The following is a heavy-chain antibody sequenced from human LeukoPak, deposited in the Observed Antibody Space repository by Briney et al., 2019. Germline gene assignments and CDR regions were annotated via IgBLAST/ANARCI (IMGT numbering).Heavy chain of an antibody. CDR2: ISSRSDYI. Sequence: GGSLRLSCAASGFSFSTYRMSWVRQAPGKGLEWVSSISSRSDYIYFGDSVKGRFTISRDNAKNSLYLQMNSLRAEDTAVYYCARVSEFYGSGSFYNEDYWGQGTLVTVSS. J-gene: IGHJ4*02. CDR3: ARVSEFYGSGSFYNEDY. CDR1: GFSFSTYR. D-gene: IGHD3-10*01. V-gene: IGHV3-21*01.